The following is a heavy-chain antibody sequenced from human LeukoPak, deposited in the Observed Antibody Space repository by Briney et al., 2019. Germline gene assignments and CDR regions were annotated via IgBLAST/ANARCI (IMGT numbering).Heavy chain of an antibody. Sequence: PGGSLRLSCAASGFTFSSYSMNWVRQAPGKGLEWVSSISSSSSYIYYADSVKGRFTISRDNAKSSLYLQMNSLRAEDTAVYYCARDLTTVSSFDCWGQGTLVTVSS. J-gene: IGHJ4*02. CDR3: ARDLTTVSSFDC. CDR1: GFTFSSYS. V-gene: IGHV3-21*01. D-gene: IGHD4-11*01. CDR2: ISSSSSYI.